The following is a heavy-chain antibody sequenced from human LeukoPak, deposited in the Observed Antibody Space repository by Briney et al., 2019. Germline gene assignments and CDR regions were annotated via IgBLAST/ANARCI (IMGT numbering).Heavy chain of an antibody. CDR2: TYSDGSR. V-gene: IGHV3-66*01. J-gene: IGHJ4*02. CDR1: GFTFSSYV. D-gene: IGHD2-2*01. CDR3: ARDSRSVVVPAAIRANFDY. Sequence: GGSLRLSCAASGFTFSSYVMSWVRQAPGKGLEWVAVTYSDGSRYHADSVKGRFTISRDNSKNTLYLQMNSLRAEDTAVYYCARDSRSVVVPAAIRANFDYWGQGTLVTVSS.